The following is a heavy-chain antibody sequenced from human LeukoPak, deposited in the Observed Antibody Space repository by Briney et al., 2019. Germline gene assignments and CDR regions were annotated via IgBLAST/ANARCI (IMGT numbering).Heavy chain of an antibody. CDR3: ARHQVYGSGSLYYFDF. CDR2: INHSGST. Sequence: SETLSLTCAVYGGSFSGYYWSWIRQPPGKGLEWIGEINHSGSTNYNPSLKSRVTISVDMSKTQFSLKLSSVTAADTAVYYCARHQVYGSGSLYYFDFWGQGTLVTVSS. V-gene: IGHV4-34*01. J-gene: IGHJ4*02. CDR1: GGSFSGYY. D-gene: IGHD3-10*01.